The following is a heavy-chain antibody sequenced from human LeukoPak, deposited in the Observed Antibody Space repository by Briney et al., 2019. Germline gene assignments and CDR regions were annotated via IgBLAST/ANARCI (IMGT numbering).Heavy chain of an antibody. CDR3: ARGSYGSGSYDY. V-gene: IGHV4-59*01. Sequence: SETLSLTCTVSGGSISSYYWSWIRQPPGKGPEWIGYIYYSGSTNYNPSLKSRVTISVDTSKNQFSLKLSSVTAADTAVYYCARGSYGSGSYDYWGQGTLVTVSS. D-gene: IGHD3-10*01. CDR1: GGSISSYY. CDR2: IYYSGST. J-gene: IGHJ4*02.